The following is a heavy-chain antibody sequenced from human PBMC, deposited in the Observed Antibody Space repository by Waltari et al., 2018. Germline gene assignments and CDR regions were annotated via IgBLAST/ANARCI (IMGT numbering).Heavy chain of an antibody. CDR1: VLMFKTSI. V-gene: IGHV3-30*01. J-gene: IGHJ4*02. CDR2: RSYDGFSK. D-gene: IGHD2-15*01. CDR3: AREGGTSGYSGYVDY. Sequence: QAQLVESGGGGVQPGRSLRRSCAAPVLMFKTSIIPCVRQAPGQGREGVAARSYDGFSKYYADSVKGRFTIGRDDSKNTVYVQINSLTVEDTAVYYCAREGGTSGYSGYVDYWGQVTLLTVSS.